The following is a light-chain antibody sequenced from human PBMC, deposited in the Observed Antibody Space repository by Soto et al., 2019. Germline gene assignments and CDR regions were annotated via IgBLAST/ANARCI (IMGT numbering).Light chain of an antibody. V-gene: IGKV3-11*01. CDR3: QQRSNWPPIT. CDR2: YAS. J-gene: IGKJ5*01. Sequence: PGERATLSCRASQSVSRYLAWYQQKPGQAPRLLIYYASNRATGIPARFSGSGSGTDFTLTISSLEPEDFSVYYCQQRSNWPPITFGQGTRLEIK. CDR1: QSVSRY.